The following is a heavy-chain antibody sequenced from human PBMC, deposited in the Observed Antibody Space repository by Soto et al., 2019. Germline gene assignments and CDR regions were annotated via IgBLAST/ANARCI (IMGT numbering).Heavy chain of an antibody. CDR3: ARGKAVAARRGEYDY. D-gene: IGHD6-19*01. V-gene: IGHV4-59*01. Sequence: QVQLQESGPGLVKPSETLSLTCTVSGGSISSYYWSWIRQPPGKGLEWIGYIYYSGSTNYNPSLKIRVTISVDTSKNQFSLKLSSVTAADTAVYYCARGKAVAARRGEYDYWGQGTLVTVSS. J-gene: IGHJ4*02. CDR1: GGSISSYY. CDR2: IYYSGST.